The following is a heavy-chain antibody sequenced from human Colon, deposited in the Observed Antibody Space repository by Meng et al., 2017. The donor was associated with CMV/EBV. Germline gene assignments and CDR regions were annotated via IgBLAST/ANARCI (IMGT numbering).Heavy chain of an antibody. Sequence: SETLSLTCTVSGGSISSSSYYWGWIRQPPGKGLEWIGSIYYSGSTYYNPSLKSRVTISVDTSKNQFSLKLSSVTAADTAVYYCARVHPYCSSTSCYRNRGPRNWFDPWGQGTLVTVSS. J-gene: IGHJ5*02. CDR1: GGSISSSSYY. V-gene: IGHV4-39*01. CDR2: IYYSGST. D-gene: IGHD2-2*01. CDR3: ARVHPYCSSTSCYRNRGPRNWFDP.